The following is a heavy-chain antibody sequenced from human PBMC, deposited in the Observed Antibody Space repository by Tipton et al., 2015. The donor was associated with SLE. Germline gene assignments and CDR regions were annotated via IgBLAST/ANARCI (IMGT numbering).Heavy chain of an antibody. Sequence: QLVQSGAKVKKPGASVKVSCKASGYTFTTYDINWVRQATGQGLEWMGRMNPNSGNTAYAPKFQGRLIMTRNTSISTVYMELSNLRSEDTAVYFCARGCRKYWGQGTLVTVSS. J-gene: IGHJ4*02. V-gene: IGHV1-8*01. CDR2: MNPNSGNT. CDR1: GYTFTTYD. CDR3: ARGCRKY. D-gene: IGHD2-15*01.